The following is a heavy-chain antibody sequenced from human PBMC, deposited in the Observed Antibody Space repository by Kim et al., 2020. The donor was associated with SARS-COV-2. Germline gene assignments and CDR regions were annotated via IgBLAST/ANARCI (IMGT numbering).Heavy chain of an antibody. D-gene: IGHD2-2*01. CDR1: GYTFTSYY. CDR2: INPSGGST. CDR3: ARERPLIVVVPAATKMGWFDP. V-gene: IGHV1-46*01. J-gene: IGHJ5*02. Sequence: ASVKVSCKASGYTFTSYYMHWVRQAPGQGLEWMGIINPSGGSTSYAQKFQGRVTMTRDTSTSTVYMELSSLRSEDTAVFYCARERPLIVVVPAATKMGWFDPWGQGTLVTVSS.